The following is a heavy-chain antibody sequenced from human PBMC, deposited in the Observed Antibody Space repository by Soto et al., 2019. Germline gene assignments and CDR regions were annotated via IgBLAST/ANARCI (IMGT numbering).Heavy chain of an antibody. CDR2: IYYSGST. D-gene: IGHD6-13*01. Sequence: QVQLQESGPGLVKPSQTLSLTCTVSGGSISSGGYYWSWIRQHPEKALEWIGYIYYSGSTYYNPSLKSRVTIAVDTSKNQFSLKLSSVTAADAAVYYCARDRIAAAGTLDSWGQGTLVTVSS. CDR3: ARDRIAAAGTLDS. V-gene: IGHV4-31*03. J-gene: IGHJ4*02. CDR1: GGSISSGGYY.